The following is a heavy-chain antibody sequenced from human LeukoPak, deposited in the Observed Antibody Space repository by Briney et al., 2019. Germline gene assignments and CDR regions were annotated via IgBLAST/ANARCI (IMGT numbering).Heavy chain of an antibody. V-gene: IGHV4-59*11. J-gene: IGHJ6*04. CDR1: GGSISSHY. Sequence: SETLSLTCTVSGGSISSHYWSWIRQPPGKGLEWSGYICYSGSTNYNPPLKSRVTISVDTSKNQFSLKLSSVTAADTAVYYCARDLFFGFALDVWGKGTTVTVSS. D-gene: IGHD2/OR15-2a*01. CDR2: ICYSGST. CDR3: ARDLFFGFALDV.